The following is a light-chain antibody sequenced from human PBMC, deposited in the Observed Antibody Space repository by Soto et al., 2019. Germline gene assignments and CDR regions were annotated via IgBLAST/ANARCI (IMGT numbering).Light chain of an antibody. CDR1: QSVSRDN. CDR2: GAS. Sequence: EIVLTQSPGTLCLSPGERGTLSCRVSQSVSRDNLAWYQQKPGQAPRLLIYGASSRAPGIPDRFSGSGSGTDFPLTISRLELEDFAGYYCQQYDREPYIFGRGGKVEIK. V-gene: IGKV3-20*01. J-gene: IGKJ2*01. CDR3: QQYDREPYI.